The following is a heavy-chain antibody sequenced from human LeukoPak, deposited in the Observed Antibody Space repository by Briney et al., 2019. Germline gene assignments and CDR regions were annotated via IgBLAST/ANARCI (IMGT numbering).Heavy chain of an antibody. Sequence: GESLQISCKGSGYSFTYYWIGWVRALPGKGLEWMGIIYPADSDTRYSPSFQGQVTISADKSTSTAYLQWSSLKASDTAMYYCARQDGRALYYFDYWGQGTLVTVSS. CDR1: GYSFTYYW. V-gene: IGHV5-51*01. CDR3: ARQDGRALYYFDY. CDR2: IYPADSDT. J-gene: IGHJ4*02. D-gene: IGHD5-24*01.